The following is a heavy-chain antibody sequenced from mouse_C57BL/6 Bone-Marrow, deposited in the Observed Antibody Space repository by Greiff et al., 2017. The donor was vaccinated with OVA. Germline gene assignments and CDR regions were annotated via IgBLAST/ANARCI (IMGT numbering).Heavy chain of an antibody. CDR1: GFTFSDFY. Sequence: EVKLMESGGGLVQSGRSLRLSCATSGFTFSDFYMEWVRQAPGKGLEWIAASRNKANDYTTEYSASVKGRFIVSRDTSQSILYLQMNALRAEDTAIYYCARDAGGDGYSYAMDYWGQGTSVTVSS. CDR2: SRNKANDYTT. D-gene: IGHD2-3*01. CDR3: ARDAGGDGYSYAMDY. V-gene: IGHV7-1*01. J-gene: IGHJ4*01.